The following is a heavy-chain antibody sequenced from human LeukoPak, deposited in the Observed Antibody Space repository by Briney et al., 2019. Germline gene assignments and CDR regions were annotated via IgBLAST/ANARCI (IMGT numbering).Heavy chain of an antibody. CDR1: GGSFSGYY. Sequence: SETLSLTCAVYGGSFSGYYWSWIRQPPGKGLEWIGEINHSGSTNYNPSLKSRVTISVDTSKNQFSPKLSSVTAADTAVYYCARGKRTYYYGSGSYHHFDYWGQGTLVTVSS. D-gene: IGHD3-10*01. V-gene: IGHV4-34*01. CDR3: ARGKRTYYYGSGSYHHFDY. CDR2: INHSGST. J-gene: IGHJ4*02.